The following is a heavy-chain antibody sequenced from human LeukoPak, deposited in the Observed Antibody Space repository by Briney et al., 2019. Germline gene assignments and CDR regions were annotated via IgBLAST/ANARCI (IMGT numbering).Heavy chain of an antibody. J-gene: IGHJ4*02. CDR2: IWYDGRNK. V-gene: IGHV3-33*01. CDR3: ARDRGYCSGGSCYSGFYY. D-gene: IGHD2-15*01. CDR1: GFTFSSYG. Sequence: GGSLRLSCAASGFTFSSYGMHWVRQAPGKGLEWVAVIWYDGRNKRYADSVKGRFTISRDNSKNTLYLQMNSLRAEDTAVYYCARDRGYCSGGSCYSGFYYWGQGTLVTVSS.